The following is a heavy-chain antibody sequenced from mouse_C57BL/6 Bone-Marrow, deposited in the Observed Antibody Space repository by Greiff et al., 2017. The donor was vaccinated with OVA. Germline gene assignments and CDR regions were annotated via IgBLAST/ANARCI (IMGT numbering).Heavy chain of an antibody. CDR3: AKLYGSSLDY. J-gene: IGHJ2*01. V-gene: IGHV1-81*01. Sequence: QVQLKESGAELARPGASVKLSCKASGYTFTSYGISWVKQRTGQGLEWIGEIYPRSGNTYYNEKFKGKATLTADKSSSTAYMELRSLTSEDSAVYFCAKLYGSSLDYWGQGTTLTVSS. CDR1: GYTFTSYG. CDR2: IYPRSGNT. D-gene: IGHD1-1*01.